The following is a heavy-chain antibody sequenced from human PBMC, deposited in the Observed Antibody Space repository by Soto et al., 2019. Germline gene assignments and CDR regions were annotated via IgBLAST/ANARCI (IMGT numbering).Heavy chain of an antibody. CDR1: GFTFSSYS. CDR3: ASSSGVPPRPGWFDP. V-gene: IGHV3-21*01. Sequence: GGSLRLSCAASGFTFSSYSMNWVRQAPGKGLEWVSSISSSSSYIYYADSVKGRFTISRDNAKNSLYLQMNSLRAEDTAVYYCASSSGVPPRPGWFDPWGQGTLVTVSS. J-gene: IGHJ5*02. D-gene: IGHD3-10*01. CDR2: ISSSSSYI.